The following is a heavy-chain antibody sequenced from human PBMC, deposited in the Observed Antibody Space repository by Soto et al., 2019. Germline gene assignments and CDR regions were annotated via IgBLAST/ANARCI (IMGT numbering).Heavy chain of an antibody. D-gene: IGHD3-22*01. CDR1: GGSISSSSYY. J-gene: IGHJ4*02. V-gene: IGHV4-39*01. CDR2: IYYSGST. Sequence: PSETLSLSCTVSGGSISSSSYYWGWIRQPPGKGLEWIGSIYYSGSTYYNPSLKSRVTISVDTSKNQFSLKLSSVTAADTAVYYCATQDYDSSGYYGYWGQGTLVTVSS. CDR3: ATQDYDSSGYYGY.